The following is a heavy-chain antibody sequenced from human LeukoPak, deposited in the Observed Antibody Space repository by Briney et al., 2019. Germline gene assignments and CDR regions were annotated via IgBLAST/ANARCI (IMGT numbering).Heavy chain of an antibody. D-gene: IGHD1-14*01. V-gene: IGHV3-23*01. CDR1: GFTFSSYA. Sequence: SGGSLRLSCAAPGFTFSSYAMSWVRQAPGKGLEWVSVISGSGGSTYYTDSVKGRFTISRDNSKNTLYLQMNSLRAEDTAVYYCAKDNHPHAFDTWGQGTMVTVSS. CDR3: AKDNHPHAFDT. CDR2: ISGSGGST. J-gene: IGHJ3*02.